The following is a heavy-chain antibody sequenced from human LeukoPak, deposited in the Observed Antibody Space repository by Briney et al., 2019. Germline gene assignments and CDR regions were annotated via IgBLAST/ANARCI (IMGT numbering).Heavy chain of an antibody. CDR1: GYTFTSYG. D-gene: IGHD6-13*01. CDR2: ISGSGGST. Sequence: SCKASGYTFTSYGISWVRQAPGKGLEWVSAISGSGGSTYYADSVKGRFTISRDNSKNTLYLHMNSLRAEDTAVYYCARAPPYSSSWPLDYWGQGTLVTVSS. V-gene: IGHV3-23*01. J-gene: IGHJ4*02. CDR3: ARAPPYSSSWPLDY.